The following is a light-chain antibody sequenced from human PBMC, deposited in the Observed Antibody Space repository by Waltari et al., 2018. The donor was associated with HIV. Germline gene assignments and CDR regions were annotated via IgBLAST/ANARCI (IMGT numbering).Light chain of an antibody. CDR3: QQSYSTTWT. Sequence: DIQMTQSPSSLSASVGDRVTITCLASQNINNYLNWYQEKPGKAPKLLIFAASSLQSGVPSRFSGSRSGTACTLTINNLQPEDFASYYCQQSYSTTWTFGQGTKVEIK. V-gene: IGKV1-39*01. CDR1: QNINNY. CDR2: AAS. J-gene: IGKJ1*01.